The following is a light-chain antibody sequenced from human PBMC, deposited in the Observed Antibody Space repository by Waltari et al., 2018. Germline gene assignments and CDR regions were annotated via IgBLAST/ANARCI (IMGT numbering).Light chain of an antibody. Sequence: QTVVTQEPSLTVSPGGTVPLTCASSTGAVTSGSFPTWFQQRPGQPPRSLIYRANNKPPWTPARFSGSLIGGKAALTLSGVQPEDEAEYYCLLFYGGAYVFGTGTKLTVL. V-gene: IGLV7-43*01. CDR3: LLFYGGAYV. CDR1: TGAVTSGSF. CDR2: RAN. J-gene: IGLJ1*01.